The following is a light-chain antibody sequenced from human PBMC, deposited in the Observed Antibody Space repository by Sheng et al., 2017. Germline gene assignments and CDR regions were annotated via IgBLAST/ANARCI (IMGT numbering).Light chain of an antibody. V-gene: IGKV2-28*01. J-gene: IGKJ5*01. CDR2: MGS. Sequence: IVMIQSPLSLPVTPGEPASISCRSSQSLLHSNGYKYLDWYLQKPGQSPQLVIYMGSNRASGVPDRFSGSGSGTDFTLKISRVEAEDVGVYYCMQALQTPITFGQGTRLEIK. CDR3: MQALQTPIT. CDR1: QSLLHSNGYKY.